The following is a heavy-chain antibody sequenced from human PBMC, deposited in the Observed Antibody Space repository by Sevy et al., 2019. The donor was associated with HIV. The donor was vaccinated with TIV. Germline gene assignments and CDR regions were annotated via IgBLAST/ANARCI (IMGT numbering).Heavy chain of an antibody. D-gene: IGHD6-19*01. CDR1: GASISSSGYY. CDR3: AGPILTYNNGWSYYDY. J-gene: IGHJ4*02. CDR2: INYSGST. V-gene: IGHV4-39*01. Sequence: SETLSLTCTVSGASISSSGYYWGWIRQPPGKGLEWIASINYSGSTFYNPSLKRRVTISADTSKNQFSLDLNSVTAADTAIYYCAGPILTYNNGWSYYDYWGQGTVVTVSS.